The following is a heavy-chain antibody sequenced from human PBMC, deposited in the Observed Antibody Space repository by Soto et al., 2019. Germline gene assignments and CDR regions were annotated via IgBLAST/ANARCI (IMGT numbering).Heavy chain of an antibody. CDR3: ARAHVLRFLEWLPYFDY. CDR2: ISSSSSTI. D-gene: IGHD3-3*01. V-gene: IGHV3-48*02. J-gene: IGHJ4*02. Sequence: LRLSCAASGFPFSSYSMNWVRQAPGKGLEWVSYISSSSSTIYYADSVKGRFTISRDNAKNSLYLQMNSLRDEDTAVYYCARAHVLRFLEWLPYFDYWGQGTLVTVSS. CDR1: GFPFSSYS.